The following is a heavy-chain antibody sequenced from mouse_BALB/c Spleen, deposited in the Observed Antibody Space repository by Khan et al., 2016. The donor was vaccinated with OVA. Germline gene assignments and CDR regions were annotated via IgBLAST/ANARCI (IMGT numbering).Heavy chain of an antibody. J-gene: IGHJ1*01. Sequence: QVRLHQSGAELVRPGVSVKISCKGSGFTFTDYAMHWVQQSHAKSLEWIGVISTYYGDATSNQTFKGKATMTVDKSSSPAYMELARLTSEDSAISYGATDYYSSYRYIDVWGAGTTVTVSS. CDR3: ATDYYSSYRYIDV. V-gene: IGHV1S137*01. D-gene: IGHD2-5*01. CDR2: ISTYYGDA. CDR1: GFTFTDYA.